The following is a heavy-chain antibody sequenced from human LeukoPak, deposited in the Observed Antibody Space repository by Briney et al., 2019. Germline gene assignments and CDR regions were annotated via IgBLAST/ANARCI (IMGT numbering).Heavy chain of an antibody. CDR2: ISGSGGST. D-gene: IGHD2-2*01. J-gene: IGHJ5*02. V-gene: IGHV3-23*01. CDR3: AKEYCDTTSCNGGWFDP. Sequence: GGSLRLSCAASGFTFSSYAMSWVRQAPGKGLEWVSTISGSGGSTNYADSVKGRFTISRDNSKTTLYLQINSLRADDTALYYCAKEYCDTTSCNGGWFDPWGQGTLVTVSS. CDR1: GFTFSSYA.